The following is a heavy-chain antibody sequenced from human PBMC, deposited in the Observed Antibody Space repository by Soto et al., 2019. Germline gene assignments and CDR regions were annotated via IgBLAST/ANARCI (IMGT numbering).Heavy chain of an antibody. Sequence: PSEPLSIPGTVSGGSISSYYWSWIRQPPGKGLEYIGYIYYSGSTNSNPSPKSRVNISVDTSKNQFSRKLRDVTAADTAVYYCASSSLYGMDVWGQGTPVTVSS. CDR2: IYYSGST. CDR1: GGSISSYY. V-gene: IGHV4-59*01. CDR3: ASSSLYGMDV. J-gene: IGHJ6*02.